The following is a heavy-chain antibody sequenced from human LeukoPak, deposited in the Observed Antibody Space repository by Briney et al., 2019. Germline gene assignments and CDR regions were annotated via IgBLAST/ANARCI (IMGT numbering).Heavy chain of an antibody. Sequence: GRSLRLSCAASGFTFSSYAMSWVRQAPGKGLEWVSAISGSGGSTYYADSVKGRFTISRDNSKNTLYLQMNSLRAEDTAVYYCAKVFRHSSWYPPNWFDPWGQGTLVTVSS. D-gene: IGHD6-13*01. CDR1: GFTFSSYA. J-gene: IGHJ5*02. CDR2: ISGSGGST. CDR3: AKVFRHSSWYPPNWFDP. V-gene: IGHV3-23*01.